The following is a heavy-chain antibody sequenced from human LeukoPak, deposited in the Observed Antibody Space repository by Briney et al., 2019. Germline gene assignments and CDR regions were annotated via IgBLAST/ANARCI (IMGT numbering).Heavy chain of an antibody. Sequence: GGPLRLSCAPSGFTFSGSAMHWVPHASGKGLEWVGRNRSKDNGYTTAYAASVKGRFTISRDDSKNTAYLQMNSLKTEDTAVYYCTRPGTTTDFDYWGQGTLVTVSS. CDR3: TRPGTTTDFDY. CDR1: GFTFSGSA. CDR2: NRSKDNGYTT. D-gene: IGHD1/OR15-1a*01. J-gene: IGHJ4*02. V-gene: IGHV3-73*01.